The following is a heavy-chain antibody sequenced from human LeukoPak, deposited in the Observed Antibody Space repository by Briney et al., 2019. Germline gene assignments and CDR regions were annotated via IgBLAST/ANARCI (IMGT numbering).Heavy chain of an antibody. CDR2: MKEDGSET. J-gene: IGHJ4*02. Sequence: GGSLRLSCAATGFIFSNYWMSWVRQAPGKGLEWVANMKEDGSETYYEDSVKGRFTIFRDNTKNSLYLQMNSLRADDTAVYYCASGSHFNYWGQGTLVTVSS. CDR1: GFIFSNYW. CDR3: ASGSHFNY. V-gene: IGHV3-7*01.